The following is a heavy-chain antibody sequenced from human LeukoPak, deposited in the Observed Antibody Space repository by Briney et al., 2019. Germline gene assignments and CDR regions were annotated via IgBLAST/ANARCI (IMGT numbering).Heavy chain of an antibody. V-gene: IGHV4-59*01. CDR3: ATTTGIYYPTHFAS. CDR1: GPSISSYY. CDR2: IYYTGRT. D-gene: IGHD3-10*01. Sequence: KTSETLSLTCSVSGPSISSYYWSWLRHPPGKGLECIGYIYYTGRTKYNPSLKSRITISVVTSRSQFSLRLSSVTAADTAVYYCATTTGIYYPTHFASWGHGTLVSVSS. J-gene: IGHJ4*01.